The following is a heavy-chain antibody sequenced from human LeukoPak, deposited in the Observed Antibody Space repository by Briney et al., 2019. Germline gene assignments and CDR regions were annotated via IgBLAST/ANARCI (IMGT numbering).Heavy chain of an antibody. CDR3: AKAWFGERSGGGFDY. J-gene: IGHJ4*02. Sequence: GGSLRLSCAASGFTFDDYHIHGVRQAPGKGLEWVSLISGDGGSTYYADSVKGRFTISRDNSKNSLYLQMNSLRTEDSALYYCAKAWFGERSGGGFDYWGQGTLVTVSS. D-gene: IGHD3-10*01. CDR1: GFTFDDYH. CDR2: ISGDGGST. V-gene: IGHV3-43*02.